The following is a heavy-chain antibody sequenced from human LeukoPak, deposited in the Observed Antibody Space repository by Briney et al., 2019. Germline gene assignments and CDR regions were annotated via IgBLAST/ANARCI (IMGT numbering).Heavy chain of an antibody. CDR2: ISSSSSYI. V-gene: IGHV3-21*01. Sequence: PGGSRRLSCAASGFTLSSYSMNWDRQAPGKGLEWVSSISSSSSYINYADSVKGRFTISRDNAKNSLCLQMNSLRAEDAAVYYCARAEGDYLNYYGMDVWGQGTTVTVSS. CDR3: ARAEGDYLNYYGMDV. J-gene: IGHJ6*02. CDR1: GFTLSSYS. D-gene: IGHD4-17*01.